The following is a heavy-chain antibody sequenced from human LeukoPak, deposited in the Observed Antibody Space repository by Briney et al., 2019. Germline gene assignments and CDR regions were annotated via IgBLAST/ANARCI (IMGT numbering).Heavy chain of an antibody. CDR1: GGSISSGGYY. J-gene: IGHJ6*03. CDR3: ARGSSGSGNHYYYYMDV. D-gene: IGHD3-10*01. Sequence: KSSETLSLTCTVSGGSISSGGYYWSWIRQHPGKGLEWIGYIYYSGSTYYNPSLKSRVTISVDTSKNQFSLKLSSVTAADTAVYYCARGSSGSGNHYYYYMDVWGKGTTVTVSS. CDR2: IYYSGST. V-gene: IGHV4-31*03.